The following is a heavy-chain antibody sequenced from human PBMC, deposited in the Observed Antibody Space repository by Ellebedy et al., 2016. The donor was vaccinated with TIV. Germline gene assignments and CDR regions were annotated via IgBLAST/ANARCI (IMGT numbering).Heavy chain of an antibody. CDR2: VFSSGYT. CDR1: GGSIGRYF. Sequence: MPSETLSLTCSVSGGSIGRYFWTWIRQSPEKGLEWIGYVFSSGYTNYNPSLESRVTISIDTSKGQFSLRLTSVTAADTAVYYCARGDDNTGFYDCPYDHWGQGTLVTVSS. D-gene: IGHD2-21*02. CDR3: ARGDDNTGFYDCPYDH. J-gene: IGHJ4*02. V-gene: IGHV4-4*08.